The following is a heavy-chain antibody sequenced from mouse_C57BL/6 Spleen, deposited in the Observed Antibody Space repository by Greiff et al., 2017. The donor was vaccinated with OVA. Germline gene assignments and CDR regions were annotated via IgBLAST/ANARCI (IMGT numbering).Heavy chain of an antibody. J-gene: IGHJ2*01. CDR1: GFTFSDYG. CDR2: ISSGSSTI. D-gene: IGHD4-1*01. V-gene: IGHV5-17*01. CDR3: ARENWEEAYYFDY. Sequence: EVKLEESGGGLVKPGGSLKLSCAASGFTFSDYGMHWVRQAPEKGLEWVAYISSGSSTIYYADTVKGRFTISRDNAKNTLFLQMTSLRSEDTAMYYCARENWEEAYYFDYWGQGTTLTVSS.